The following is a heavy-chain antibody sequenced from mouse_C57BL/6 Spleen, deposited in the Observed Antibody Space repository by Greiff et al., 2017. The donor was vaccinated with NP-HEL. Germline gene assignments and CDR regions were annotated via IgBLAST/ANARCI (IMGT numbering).Heavy chain of an antibody. Sequence: VQLQQSGPELVKPGSSVKISCKASGYSFTDYNMNWVKQSNGKSLEWIGVINPNYGTTSYNQKFKGKATLTVDQSSSTAYMQLNSLTSEDSAVYYCASKGPYGNPYYAMDYWGQGTSLTVSS. CDR2: INPNYGTT. CDR1: GYSFTDYN. D-gene: IGHD1-1*01. J-gene: IGHJ4*01. V-gene: IGHV1-39*01. CDR3: ASKGPYGNPYYAMDY.